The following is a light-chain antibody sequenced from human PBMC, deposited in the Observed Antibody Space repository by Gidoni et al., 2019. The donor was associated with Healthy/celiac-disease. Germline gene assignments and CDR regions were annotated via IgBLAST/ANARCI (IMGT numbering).Light chain of an antibody. CDR1: SSNIGSNT. CDR3: AAWDDSLSGRNVV. CDR2: SNN. J-gene: IGLJ2*01. V-gene: IGLV1-44*01. Sequence: QSVLTQPPSASGPPGQRVTTSCSGSSSNIGSNTVNWYQQLPGTAPKLLIYSNNQRPSGVPDRFSGSKSGTAASLAISRLQSEDEADYYCAAWDDSLSGRNVVFGGGTKLTVL.